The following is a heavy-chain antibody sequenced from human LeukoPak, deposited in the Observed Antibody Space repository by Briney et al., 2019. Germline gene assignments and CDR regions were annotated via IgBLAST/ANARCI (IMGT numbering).Heavy chain of an antibody. CDR2: ISAYNGNT. CDR3: ARRHYGLDV. V-gene: IGHV1-18*01. Sequence: ASVKVSCKASGYTFSNYDITWVRQAPGQGLEWMGKISAYNGNTKYAQKVQGRVTMTTDTSTTTAYMELRSLRFDDTAVYYCARRHYGLDVWGQGTTVTVSS. J-gene: IGHJ6*02. CDR1: GYTFSNYD.